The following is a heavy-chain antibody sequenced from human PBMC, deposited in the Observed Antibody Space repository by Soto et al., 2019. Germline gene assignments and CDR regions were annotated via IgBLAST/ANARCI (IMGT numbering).Heavy chain of an antibody. V-gene: IGHV1-69*01. CDR2: IIPIFGTA. Sequence: QVQLVQSGAEVKKPGSSVKVSCKASGGTFSSYAISWVRQAPGQGLEWMGGIIPIFGTANYAQKFQGRVTITADECTSTAYMELSSLRSEDTAVYYCARDRDFWSGYYKLLFGIWGQGTMVTVSS. D-gene: IGHD3-3*01. CDR1: GGTFSSYA. J-gene: IGHJ3*02. CDR3: ARDRDFWSGYYKLLFGI.